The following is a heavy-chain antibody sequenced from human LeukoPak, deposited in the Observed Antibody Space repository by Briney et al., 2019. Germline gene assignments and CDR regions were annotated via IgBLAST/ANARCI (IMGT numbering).Heavy chain of an antibody. CDR1: GGSISNYY. V-gene: IGHV4-59*12. CDR2: VFYSGGT. J-gene: IGHJ4*02. D-gene: IGHD2-15*01. CDR3: VRDRSGAHQRYFDY. Sequence: SETLSLTCTVSGGSISNYYWSWIRRPPGEGLEWIGFVFYSGGTHYNPSLKSRVTMSVDTSKNQFTLELTSVTAADTAVYFCVRDRSGAHQRYFDYWGQGTLVTVSS.